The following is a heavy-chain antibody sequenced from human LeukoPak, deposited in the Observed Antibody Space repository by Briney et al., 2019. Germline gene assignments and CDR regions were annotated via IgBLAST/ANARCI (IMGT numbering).Heavy chain of an antibody. Sequence: GGCLRLSCAASGFTFSSYAMHWVRQAPGKGLEGVAVISYDGSNKYYADSVKGRFTISRDNSKNTLYLQMNSLRAEDTAVYYCAREGWELLNFDYWGQGTLVTVSS. D-gene: IGHD1-26*01. V-gene: IGHV3-30-3*01. CDR2: ISYDGSNK. CDR3: AREGWELLNFDY. J-gene: IGHJ4*02. CDR1: GFTFSSYA.